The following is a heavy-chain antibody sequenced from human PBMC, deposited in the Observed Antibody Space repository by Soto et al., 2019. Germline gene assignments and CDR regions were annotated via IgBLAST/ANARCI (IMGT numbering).Heavy chain of an antibody. D-gene: IGHD3-16*02. V-gene: IGHV3-53*01. CDR1: GFNVSDKF. Sequence: EVQLVESGGGLIQPGGSLRLSCEASGFNVSDKFMNWVRQAPGKGLEWVSVLYIDDSTYYADSVKGRFTISRDKSKNTLYLQMNSLRAEDTAVYYCARDIVRLGDLSLGGFDIWGQGTMVTVSA. CDR3: ARDIVRLGDLSLGGFDI. CDR2: LYIDDST. J-gene: IGHJ3*02.